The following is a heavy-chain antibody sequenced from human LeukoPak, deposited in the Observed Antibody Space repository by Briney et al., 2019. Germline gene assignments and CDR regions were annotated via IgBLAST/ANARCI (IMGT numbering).Heavy chain of an antibody. CDR2: IYHSGST. Sequence: SETLSLTCAVSGGSISSGGYAWRWVRQPPGKGVEWIGYIYHSGSTYYNPSLKSRVTISVDRSKNQFSLKLSSVTAADTAVYYCASDHGVRGYYWGQGTLVTVSS. D-gene: IGHD3-10*01. CDR3: ASDHGVRGYY. J-gene: IGHJ4*02. CDR1: GGSISSGGYA. V-gene: IGHV4-30-2*01.